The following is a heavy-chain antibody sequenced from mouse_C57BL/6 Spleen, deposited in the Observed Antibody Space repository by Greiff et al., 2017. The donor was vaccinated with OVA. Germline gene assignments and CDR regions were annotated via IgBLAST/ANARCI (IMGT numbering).Heavy chain of an antibody. D-gene: IGHD1-1*01. CDR2: IYPRNGNT. Sequence: VQLQQSGAELARPGASVKLSCKASGYTFTSYGISWVKQRTGQGLEWIGEIYPRNGNTYYNEKFKGKATLTADKSSSTAYMELRSLTSEDSAVYFCARRSTTVVATPLDYWGQGTTLTVSS. CDR3: ARRSTTVVATPLDY. J-gene: IGHJ2*01. V-gene: IGHV1-81*01. CDR1: GYTFTSYG.